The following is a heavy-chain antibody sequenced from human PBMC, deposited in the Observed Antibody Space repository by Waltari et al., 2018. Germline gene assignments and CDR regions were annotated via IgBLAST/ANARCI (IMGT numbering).Heavy chain of an antibody. D-gene: IGHD3-22*01. V-gene: IGHV4-61*02. J-gene: IGHJ3*02. CDR2: IYTSGST. CDR3: ARELLDYYDSSGTDAFDI. Sequence: QVQLQESGPGLVKPSQTLSLTCTVSGGSISSGSYYWSWIRQPAGKGLEWIGRIYTSGSTNYNPSLKSRVTISVDTSKNQFSLKLSSVTAADTAVYYCARELLDYYDSSGTDAFDIWGQGTMVTVSS. CDR1: GGSISSGSYY.